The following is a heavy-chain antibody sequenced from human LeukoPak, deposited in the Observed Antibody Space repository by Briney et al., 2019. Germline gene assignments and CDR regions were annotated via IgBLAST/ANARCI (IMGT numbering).Heavy chain of an antibody. J-gene: IGHJ3*02. V-gene: IGHV4-34*01. D-gene: IGHD3-22*01. CDR1: GGSFSGYY. CDR2: INHSRST. CDR3: ARDHGGYYYDSSGYYFGAFDI. Sequence: SETLSLTCAVYGGSFSGYYWSWIRQPPGKGLEWIGEINHSRSTNYNPSLKSRVTISVDTSKNQFSLKLSSVTAADTAVYYCARDHGGYYYDSSGYYFGAFDIWGQGTMVTVSS.